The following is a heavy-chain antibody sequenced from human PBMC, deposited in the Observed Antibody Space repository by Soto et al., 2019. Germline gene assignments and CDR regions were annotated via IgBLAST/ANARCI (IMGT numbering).Heavy chain of an antibody. Sequence: GESLKISCKGSGYIFTSHWIGWVRQMPGKGLEWLGIIYPGDSDTRYSPSFQGQVTISADKSITTAYLQWSSLKASDTAFYYCARAQKDPIMAHRALDIWGKGTMVTVS. CDR2: IYPGDSDT. J-gene: IGHJ3*02. V-gene: IGHV5-51*01. D-gene: IGHD3-16*01. CDR1: GYIFTSHW. CDR3: ARAQKDPIMAHRALDI.